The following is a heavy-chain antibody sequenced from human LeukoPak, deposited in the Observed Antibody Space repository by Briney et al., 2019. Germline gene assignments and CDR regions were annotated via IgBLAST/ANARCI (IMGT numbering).Heavy chain of an antibody. CDR3: ARVRDGYNDAYDI. CDR2: INPSGGST. CDR1: GYTLTNYN. V-gene: IGHV1-46*01. Sequence: ASVTVSFKASGYTLTNYNMHWVRQAPGQGLEWMGIINPSGGSTNYAQNFQGRVTITRDTSTSTVYMELSSLRSEDTAVYYCARVRDGYNDAYDIWGQGTMVTVPS. J-gene: IGHJ3*02. D-gene: IGHD5-24*01.